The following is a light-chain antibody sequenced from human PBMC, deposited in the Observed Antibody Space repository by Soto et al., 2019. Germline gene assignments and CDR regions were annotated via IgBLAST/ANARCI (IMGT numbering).Light chain of an antibody. V-gene: IGKV3-11*01. J-gene: IGKJ5*01. CDR2: DAY. CDR1: QSFRGL. CDR3: QQRHMWHIT. Sequence: EVVLTQSPVTLSLSPGERATLSCRASQSFRGLLAWYQQKPGQAPRLLIYDAYNRATGIPPRFSGSGSGTDFTLTISSLEPEYSAVYYCQQRHMWHITFGQGTRLEIK.